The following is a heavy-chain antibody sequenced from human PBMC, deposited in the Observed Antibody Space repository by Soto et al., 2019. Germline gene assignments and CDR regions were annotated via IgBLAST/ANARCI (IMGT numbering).Heavy chain of an antibody. Sequence: PSETLSLTCTVSGGSISSGDYYWSWIRQPPGKGLEWIGYIYYSGSTNYNPSLKSRVTISVDTSKNQFSLKLSSVTAADTAVYYCARDRARFRGHYMDVWGKGTTVTVSS. CDR3: ARDRARFRGHYMDV. CDR2: IYYSGST. V-gene: IGHV4-61*08. CDR1: GGSISSGDYY. J-gene: IGHJ6*03. D-gene: IGHD3-10*01.